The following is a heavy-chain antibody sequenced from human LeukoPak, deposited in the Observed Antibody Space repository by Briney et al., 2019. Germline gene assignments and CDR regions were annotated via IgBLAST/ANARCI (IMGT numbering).Heavy chain of an antibody. CDR2: IYHSGSA. D-gene: IGHD5-18*01. CDR1: GYSISSGYY. Sequence: PSETLSLTCTVSGYSISSGYYWGWIRQPPGKGLEWIGSIYHSGSAYYNPSLKSRVTISVDTSKNQFSLKLSSVTAADTAVYYCAKSSYSIFDYWGQGTLVTVSS. J-gene: IGHJ4*02. CDR3: AKSSYSIFDY. V-gene: IGHV4-38-2*02.